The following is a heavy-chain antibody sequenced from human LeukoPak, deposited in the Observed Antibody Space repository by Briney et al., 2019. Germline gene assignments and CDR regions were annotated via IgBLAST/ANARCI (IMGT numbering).Heavy chain of an antibody. CDR3: AKGIQGAVAGHFDY. Sequence: GGSLRLSCAASGFTFSNYAMSWVRQAPGKGLEWVSTISGSGGNTYYADSVKGRFTISRDNSRNTLYLQMNSLRAEDTAVYYCAKGIQGAVAGHFDYWGQGTLVTVSS. V-gene: IGHV3-23*01. J-gene: IGHJ4*02. CDR1: GFTFSNYA. D-gene: IGHD6-19*01. CDR2: ISGSGGNT.